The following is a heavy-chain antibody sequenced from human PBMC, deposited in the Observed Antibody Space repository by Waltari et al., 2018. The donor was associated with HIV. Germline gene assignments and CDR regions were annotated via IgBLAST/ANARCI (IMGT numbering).Heavy chain of an antibody. CDR1: GCSISSSSYY. Sequence: QLQLQESGPGLVKPSETLSLTCTVSGCSISSSSYYWGWIRQPPGKGLEWIGSIYYSGSTYYNPSLKSRVTISVDTSKNQFSLKLSSVTAADTAVYYCARASITMVRGWDVWGQGTTVTVSS. V-gene: IGHV4-39*07. D-gene: IGHD3-10*01. CDR3: ARASITMVRGWDV. CDR2: IYYSGST. J-gene: IGHJ6*02.